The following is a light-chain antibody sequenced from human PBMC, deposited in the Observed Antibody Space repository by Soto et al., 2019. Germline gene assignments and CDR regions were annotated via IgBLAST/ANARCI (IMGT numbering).Light chain of an antibody. CDR2: GAS. CDR3: QQYYSSPLA. J-gene: IGKJ1*01. CDR1: QSVRSN. V-gene: IGKV3-15*01. Sequence: EIVLTQSPATLSVSPGERATLSCRASQSVRSNLAWYQQKPGQGPRLLIFGASTRATNIPARFSGSGSGTEFTLTISSLQAEDVAVYYCQQYYSSPLAFGQGTKVEI.